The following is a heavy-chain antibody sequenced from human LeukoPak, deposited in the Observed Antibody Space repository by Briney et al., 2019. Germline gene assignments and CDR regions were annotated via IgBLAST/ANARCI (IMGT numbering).Heavy chain of an antibody. CDR1: GFTFSSYA. CDR2: ISYDGSNK. V-gene: IGHV3-30-3*01. J-gene: IGHJ4*02. Sequence: GGSLRLSCAASGFTFSSYAMHWVRQAPGKGLEWVAVISYDGSNKYYADSVKGRFTISRDNSKNTLYLQMNSLRAEDTAVYYCAKEGSYSSGWFDYWGQGTLVTVSS. D-gene: IGHD6-19*01. CDR3: AKEGSYSSGWFDY.